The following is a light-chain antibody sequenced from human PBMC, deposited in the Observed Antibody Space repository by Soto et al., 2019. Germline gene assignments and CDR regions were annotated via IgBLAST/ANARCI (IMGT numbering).Light chain of an antibody. CDR1: LPISNY. Sequence: DIQMNQSPSSLSASVGDRVPSTCRASLPISNYLAWYQQKPGKIPNLLTYAASTWQAGVASRFGGTGSGEESTLRSSRLEPEDGAADYCEKSDKAPLNVAGETKMDIK. CDR3: EKSDKAPLN. V-gene: IGKV1-27*01. J-gene: IGKJ4*01. CDR2: AAS.